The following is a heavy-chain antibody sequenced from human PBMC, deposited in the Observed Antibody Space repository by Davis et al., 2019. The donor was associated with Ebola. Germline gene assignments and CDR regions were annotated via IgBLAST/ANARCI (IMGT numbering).Heavy chain of an antibody. D-gene: IGHD6-13*01. J-gene: IGHJ4*02. Sequence: ASVKVSCKASGYTFTSYYMHWVRQAPGQGLEWMGIINPSGGSTSYAQKFQGRVTMTRDTSTSTAYMELRSLRSDDTAVYYCARDRSSSWPFDYWGQGTLVTVSS. CDR3: ARDRSSSWPFDY. CDR2: INPSGGST. CDR1: GYTFTSYY. V-gene: IGHV1-46*01.